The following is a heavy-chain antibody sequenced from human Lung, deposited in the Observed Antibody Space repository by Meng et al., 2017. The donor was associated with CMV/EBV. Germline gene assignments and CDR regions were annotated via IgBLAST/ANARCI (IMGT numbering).Heavy chain of an antibody. Sequence: LXXTVSGGSISSGGYYWSWIRQHPGKGLEWIGYIYYSGSTYYNPSLKSRVTISVDTSKNQFSLKLSSVTAADTAVYYCARPGAAAETEGFDLWGRGXLVTVSS. J-gene: IGHJ2*01. V-gene: IGHV4-31*03. CDR2: IYYSGST. D-gene: IGHD6-13*01. CDR1: GGSISSGGYY. CDR3: ARPGAAAETEGFDL.